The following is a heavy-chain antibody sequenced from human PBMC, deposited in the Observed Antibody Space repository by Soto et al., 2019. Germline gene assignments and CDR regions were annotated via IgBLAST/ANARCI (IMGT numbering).Heavy chain of an antibody. CDR1: GYTFAKHW. CDR2: IYPDDSDT. J-gene: IGHJ4*02. D-gene: IGHD6-19*01. V-gene: IGHV5-51*01. Sequence: GESLKISCHGSGYTFAKHWIGWVRQMPGKGLEWMGIIYPDDSDTRYSPSFQGQVTISADASITTAYLQWTSLKAADTAMYYCGRHVRGSGWYVFDYWGQGTLVTVSS. CDR3: GRHVRGSGWYVFDY.